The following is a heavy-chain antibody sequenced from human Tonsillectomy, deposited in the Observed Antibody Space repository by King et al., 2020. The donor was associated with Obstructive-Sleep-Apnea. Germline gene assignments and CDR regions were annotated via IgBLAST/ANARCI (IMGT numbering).Heavy chain of an antibody. CDR2: IYYSGST. Sequence: QLQESGPGLVKPSETLSLTCTVSGGSISSYYWSWIRQPPGKGLEWIGYIYYSGSTNYNPSLKSRVTISVDTSKNQFSLKLSSVTAADTAVYYCARVLSNAYGLYDSSGYGYYFDYWGQGTLVTVSS. J-gene: IGHJ4*02. CDR3: ARVLSNAYGLYDSSGYGYYFDY. V-gene: IGHV4-59*01. D-gene: IGHD3-22*01. CDR1: GGSISSYY.